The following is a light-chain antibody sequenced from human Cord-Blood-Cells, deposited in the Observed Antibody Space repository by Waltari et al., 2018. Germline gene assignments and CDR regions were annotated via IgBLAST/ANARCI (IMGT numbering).Light chain of an antibody. Sequence: QSALPQPASVSGSPGQSITISCTGTSSDVGGYNYVSWYQQHPGKAPKLTIYDVSNRPSGVSNRFSGSKSGNTASLTISGLQAEDEAYYYCSSYTSSSTWVFGGGTKLTVL. V-gene: IGLV2-14*03. CDR1: SSDVGGYNY. J-gene: IGLJ3*02. CDR3: SSYTSSSTWV. CDR2: DVS.